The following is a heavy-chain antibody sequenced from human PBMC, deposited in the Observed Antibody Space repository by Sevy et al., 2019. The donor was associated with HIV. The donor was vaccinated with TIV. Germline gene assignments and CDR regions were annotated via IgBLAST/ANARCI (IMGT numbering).Heavy chain of an antibody. V-gene: IGHV3-74*01. J-gene: IGHJ4*02. CDR2: INSDGSST. Sequence: GGSLRLSCAASGFTLSSCWMHWVRQAPGKGLVWVSRINSDGSSTSYADSVKGRFTISRDNAKNTLYLQMNSLRAEDTAVYYCARDLDHKFFDYWGQGTLVTVSS. D-gene: IGHD1-1*01. CDR3: ARDLDHKFFDY. CDR1: GFTLSSCW.